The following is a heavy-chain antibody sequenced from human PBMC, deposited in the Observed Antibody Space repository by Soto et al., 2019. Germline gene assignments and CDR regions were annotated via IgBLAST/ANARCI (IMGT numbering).Heavy chain of an antibody. J-gene: IGHJ6*02. D-gene: IGHD4-17*01. CDR3: ASSRVAAEYDYANYGTDV. Sequence: GGSLRLSCAASGFTFTTYWMTWVRLAPGKGLEWVANIKPDGSEKYYVNSVKGRFTISRDNAKNSVYLQMNSLRGEDTAIYYCASSRVAAEYDYANYGTDVWGQGTKVTVYS. CDR2: IKPDGSEK. CDR1: GFTFTTYW. V-gene: IGHV3-7*03.